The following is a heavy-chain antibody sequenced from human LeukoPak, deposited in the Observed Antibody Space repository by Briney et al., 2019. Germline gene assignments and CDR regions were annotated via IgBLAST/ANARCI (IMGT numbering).Heavy chain of an antibody. CDR2: IYYSGST. J-gene: IGHJ5*02. V-gene: IGHV4-61*01. Sequence: SETLSLTCTVSGGSVSSGSYYWSWIRQPPGKGLEWIGYIYYSGSTNYNPSLKSRVTISVDTSKNQFSLKLSSVTAADTAVYYCARGTNRFDPWGQGTLVTVSS. D-gene: IGHD1-7*01. CDR1: GGSVSSGSYY. CDR3: ARGTNRFDP.